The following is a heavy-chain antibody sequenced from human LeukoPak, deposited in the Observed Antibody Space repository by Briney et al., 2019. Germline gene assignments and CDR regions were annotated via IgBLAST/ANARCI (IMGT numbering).Heavy chain of an antibody. CDR3: WGGAGGFDN. D-gene: IGHD3-16*01. V-gene: IGHV1-2*06. CDR1: GYTFTGYS. J-gene: IGHJ4*02. Sequence: ASVKVSCKASGYTFTGYSIHWVRQAPGQGLEWMGRINPNSGGTNSAQKFQGRVTMTRDTSISTAYMELSRRTSDDTAVYYCWGGAGGFDNWGQGTLVTVSS. CDR2: INPNSGGT.